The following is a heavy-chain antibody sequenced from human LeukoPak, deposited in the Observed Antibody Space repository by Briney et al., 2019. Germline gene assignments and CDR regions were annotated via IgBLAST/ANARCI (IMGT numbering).Heavy chain of an antibody. CDR3: AKVTGYSSSWYWFDP. D-gene: IGHD6-13*01. V-gene: IGHV3-9*01. J-gene: IGHJ5*02. CDR1: GFTFDHYA. CDR2: ISWNSGSI. Sequence: GGSLRLSCAASGFTFDHYAMHCVRQAPGKALECGSCISWNSGSIGYADSVKGRFTISRDNAKNSLYLQMNSLRAEDTALYYCAKVTGYSSSWYWFDPWGQGTLVTVSS.